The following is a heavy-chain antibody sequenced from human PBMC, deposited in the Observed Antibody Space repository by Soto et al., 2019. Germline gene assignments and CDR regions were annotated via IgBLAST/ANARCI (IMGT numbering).Heavy chain of an antibody. V-gene: IGHV3-23*01. CDR1: GFTFSSYA. D-gene: IGHD6-19*01. CDR2: ISGSVGST. Sequence: GGSLRLSCAASGFTFSSYAMSWVRQAPGKGLEWVSAISGSVGSTYYADSVKGRFTISRDNSKNTLYLQMNSLRAEDTAVYYCAKMPTYSSGWFDYWGQGTLVTVSS. CDR3: AKMPTYSSGWFDY. J-gene: IGHJ4*02.